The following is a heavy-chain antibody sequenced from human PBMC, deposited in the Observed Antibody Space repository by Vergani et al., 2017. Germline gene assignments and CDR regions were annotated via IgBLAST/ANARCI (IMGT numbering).Heavy chain of an antibody. Sequence: EVMLVQSGAEVKKPGESLKISCKYSESSFISNEIAWVRQMSGKGLQWMGNINPIDSKIAYSPSFQGQAIMSLDKSITTAYLQWRSLKASDTAIYYCTRHVPCGDGAGLHFDQWGQGKQVTVSS. D-gene: IGHD3-10*01. V-gene: IGHV5-51*01. CDR3: TRHVPCGDGAGLHFDQ. CDR1: ESSFISNE. CDR2: INPIDSKI. J-gene: IGHJ4*02.